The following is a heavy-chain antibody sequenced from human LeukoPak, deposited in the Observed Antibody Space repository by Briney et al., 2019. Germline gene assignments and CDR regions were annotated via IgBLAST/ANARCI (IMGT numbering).Heavy chain of an antibody. CDR1: GFTFSSYA. Sequence: GGSLRLSCAASGFTFSSYAMSWVRQAPGKGLEWVSAISGSGGSTYYADSVKGRFTISRDNAKNSLYLQMNSLRAEDTAVYYCASGGSSGWYFSTIYYFDYWGQGTLVTVSS. V-gene: IGHV3-23*01. CDR3: ASGGSSGWYFSTIYYFDY. J-gene: IGHJ4*02. D-gene: IGHD6-19*01. CDR2: ISGSGGST.